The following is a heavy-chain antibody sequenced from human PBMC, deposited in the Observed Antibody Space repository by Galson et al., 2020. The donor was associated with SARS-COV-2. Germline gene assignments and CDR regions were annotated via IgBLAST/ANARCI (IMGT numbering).Heavy chain of an antibody. CDR2: ISYDSRVL. Sequence: GGSLRLSCVASGFTFSDYAMNWVRQSPGKGLEWVSYISYDSRVLHYADSVKGRFTVSRDNAKKSLFLEMRGLRDEDTAVYYCARDRRVRIDYWGQGTLVTVSS. CDR3: ARDRRVRIDY. V-gene: IGHV3-48*02. CDR1: GFTFSDYA. J-gene: IGHJ4*02.